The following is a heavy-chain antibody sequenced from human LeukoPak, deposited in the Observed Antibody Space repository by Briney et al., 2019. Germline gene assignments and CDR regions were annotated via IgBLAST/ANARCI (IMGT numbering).Heavy chain of an antibody. V-gene: IGHV3-30-3*01. J-gene: IGHJ4*02. D-gene: IGHD3/OR15-3a*01. CDR2: ISYDGSNK. Sequence: GGSLKLSCAASGFTFSGSMHWVRQAPGKGLEWVAVISYDGSNKYYADSVKGRFTISRDNSKNTLYLQMNSLRAEDTAVYYCARDFFDQHRILDYWGQGTLVTVSS. CDR3: ARDFFDQHRILDY. CDR1: GFTFSGS.